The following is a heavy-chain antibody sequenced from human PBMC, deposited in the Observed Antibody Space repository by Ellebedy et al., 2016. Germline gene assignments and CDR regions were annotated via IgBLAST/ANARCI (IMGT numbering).Heavy chain of an antibody. CDR2: TYYRSKWYY. J-gene: IGHJ4*02. CDR1: GDRFSNNIVA. V-gene: IGHV6-1*01. Sequence: SQTLSLTCAISGDRFSNNIVAWNWIRQSPSRGLEWLGRTYYRSKWYYDYAASVKSRITINADTSKNQLFLQLNSVTPEDTAVYYCARNQNRLLDYWGQGTLVTVS. CDR3: ARNQNRLLDY. D-gene: IGHD2-15*01.